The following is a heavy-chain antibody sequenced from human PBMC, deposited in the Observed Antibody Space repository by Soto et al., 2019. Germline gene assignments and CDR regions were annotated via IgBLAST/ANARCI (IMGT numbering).Heavy chain of an antibody. V-gene: IGHV1-69*13. J-gene: IGHJ6*02. CDR2: IIPIFGTA. CDR3: ATDFVGEPEYYYGMDV. Sequence: GASVKVSCKASGDTFSSYAINWVRQAPGQGLEWMGGIIPIFGTANYAQKFQGRVTITADESTSTAYMELSSLRSEDTAIYYCATDFVGEPEYYYGMDVWGQGTTVTVSS. CDR1: GDTFSSYA.